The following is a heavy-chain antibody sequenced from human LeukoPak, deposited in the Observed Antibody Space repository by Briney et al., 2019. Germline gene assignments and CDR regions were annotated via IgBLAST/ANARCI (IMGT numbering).Heavy chain of an antibody. D-gene: IGHD6-13*01. J-gene: IGHJ4*02. V-gene: IGHV4-34*01. CDR3: ARRLAAAGTLGPFDY. CDR1: GGSFSGYY. CDR2: INHSGST. Sequence: PSGTLSLTCAVYGGSFSGYYWSWIRQPPGKGLEWIGEINHSGSTNYNPSLKSRVTISVDTSKNQFSLKLSSVTAADTAVYYCARRLAAAGTLGPFDYWGQGTLVTVSS.